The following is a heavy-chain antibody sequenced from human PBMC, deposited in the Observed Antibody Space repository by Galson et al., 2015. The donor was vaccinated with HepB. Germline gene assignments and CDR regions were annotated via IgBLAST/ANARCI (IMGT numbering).Heavy chain of an antibody. Sequence: SVKVSCKASGSIFTSYGISWVRQAPGQGLEWMGWISAYNGNTNYTQKFQGRVTMTTETSTSTVYMELRSLRTDDTAVYYCARGDDILTGYYRGFDYWGQGTLVTVSS. J-gene: IGHJ4*02. CDR1: GSIFTSYG. D-gene: IGHD3-9*01. CDR3: ARGDDILTGYYRGFDY. V-gene: IGHV1-18*01. CDR2: ISAYNGNT.